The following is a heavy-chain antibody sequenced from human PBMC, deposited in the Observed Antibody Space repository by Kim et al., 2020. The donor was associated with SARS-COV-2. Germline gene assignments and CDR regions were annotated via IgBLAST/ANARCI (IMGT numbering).Heavy chain of an antibody. CDR1: GGTFSSYA. CDR3: ARAFREGGSGSYYYYYYGMDV. CDR2: IIPIFGTA. V-gene: IGHV1-69*13. J-gene: IGHJ6*02. Sequence: SVKVSCKASGGTFSSYAISWVRQAPGQGLEWMGGIIPIFGTANYAQKFQGRVTITADESTSTAYMELSSLRSEDTAVYYCARAFREGGSGSYYYYYYGMDVWGQGTTVTVSS. D-gene: IGHD3-10*01.